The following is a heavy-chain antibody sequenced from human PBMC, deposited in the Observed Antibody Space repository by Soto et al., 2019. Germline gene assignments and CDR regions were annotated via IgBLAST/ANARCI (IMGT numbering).Heavy chain of an antibody. J-gene: IGHJ6*02. D-gene: IGHD2-21*02. V-gene: IGHV4-30-4*01. CDR1: GGSISSEYYH. Sequence: QVQLQESGPGLVRPSQTLSLTCTVSGGSISSEYYHWTWIRQAPGKGLEWIGYIHYSGSVHYNPSLQSRITMSVDTSKNLFSLKLSSVTAADTAVYFCAREDDGGDRDYYGLDVWGQGTTVTVSS. CDR2: IHYSGSV. CDR3: AREDDGGDRDYYGLDV.